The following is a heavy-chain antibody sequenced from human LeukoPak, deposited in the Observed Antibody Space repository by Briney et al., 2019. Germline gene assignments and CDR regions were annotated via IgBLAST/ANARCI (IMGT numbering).Heavy chain of an antibody. D-gene: IGHD1-26*01. CDR3: AYSGSYGHLGY. Sequence: SETLSLTCTVSGGSLSSSDYYWGRIRQPPGKGLEWIGSIYYGGSTYYSPSLKSRVTISVDTSMNQFSLKLSFVTTADTAVYYCAYSGSYGHLGYWGQGIPVTVSS. CDR1: GGSLSSSDYY. J-gene: IGHJ4*02. V-gene: IGHV4-39*01. CDR2: IYYGGST.